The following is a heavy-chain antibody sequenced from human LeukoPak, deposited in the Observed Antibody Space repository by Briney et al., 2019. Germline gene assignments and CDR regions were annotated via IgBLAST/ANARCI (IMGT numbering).Heavy chain of an antibody. Sequence: GGSLRLSCAASGFTFSDYYMSWIRQAPGKGLEWVSYISSSGSTIYYADSVKGRFTISRDNAKNSLYLQMNSLRAEDTAVYYCARPVVAARPNRWFDPWGQGTLVTVSS. CDR2: ISSSGSTI. D-gene: IGHD6-6*01. CDR3: ARPVVAARPNRWFDP. CDR1: GFTFSDYY. V-gene: IGHV3-11*01. J-gene: IGHJ5*02.